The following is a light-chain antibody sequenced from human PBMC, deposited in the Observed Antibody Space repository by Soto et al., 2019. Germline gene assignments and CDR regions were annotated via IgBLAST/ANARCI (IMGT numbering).Light chain of an antibody. CDR2: SVS. CDR1: QSIGKH. J-gene: IGKJ5*01. V-gene: IGKV1-39*01. CDR3: QQGYTSSIT. Sequence: IEVTQTQTSLSASVGDRVTITCRASQSIGKHLNWYQQQPGKAPKFLIYSVSSLQSGVPSRFSGSGSGTDFTLTINSLQPEASATYYCQQGYTSSIT.